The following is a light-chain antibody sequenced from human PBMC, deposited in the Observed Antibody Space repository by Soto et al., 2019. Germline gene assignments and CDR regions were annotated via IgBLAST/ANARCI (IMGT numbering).Light chain of an antibody. Sequence: DSHLTHSPSTLPASVGERLTIGCRASQNISPWLAWYQQKPGKAPKLLIYAASTLQSGIPSRFSGSGSGTEFTLTISSLKPEDFATYYCQQLNSYPITFGQGTRLEIK. CDR1: QNISPW. CDR3: QQLNSYPIT. J-gene: IGKJ5*01. CDR2: AAS. V-gene: IGKV1-9*01.